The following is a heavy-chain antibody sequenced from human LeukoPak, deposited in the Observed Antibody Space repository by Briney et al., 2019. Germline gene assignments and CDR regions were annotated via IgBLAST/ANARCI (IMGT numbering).Heavy chain of an antibody. CDR1: GFTFSTYA. V-gene: IGHV3-23*01. CDR2: ISGSGANT. D-gene: IGHD2-2*01. Sequence: PGGSLRLSCAASGFTFSTYAISWARQAPGKGLEWVSAISGSGANTYYADSVKGRFTISRDNSKNTLYLQMNSLRAEDTAVYYCAKGYCSGTNCYVFFDYWGRGTLVTVSS. J-gene: IGHJ4*02. CDR3: AKGYCSGTNCYVFFDY.